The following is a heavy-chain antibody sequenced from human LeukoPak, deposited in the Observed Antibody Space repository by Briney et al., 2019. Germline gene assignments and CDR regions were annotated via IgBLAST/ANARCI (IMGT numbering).Heavy chain of an antibody. CDR2: IIPIFGTA. J-gene: IGHJ4*02. CDR3: AGDYDSSGYYIVY. Sequence: SVKVSCKASGGTFSSYAISWVRQAPGQGLEWMGRIIPIFGTANYAQKFQGRVTITTDESTSTAYMELSSLRSQDTAEYYCAGDYDSSGYYIVYWGQGTLVTVSS. V-gene: IGHV1-69*05. D-gene: IGHD3-22*01. CDR1: GGTFSSYA.